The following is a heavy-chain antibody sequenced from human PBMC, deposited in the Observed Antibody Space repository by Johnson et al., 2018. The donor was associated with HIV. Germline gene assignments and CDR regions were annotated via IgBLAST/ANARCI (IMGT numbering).Heavy chain of an antibody. CDR2: ISYDGSNK. CDR3: AREGGGCSSTSCYQDAFDI. Sequence: QVQLVESGGGVVQPGRSLRLSCAASGFTFSSYAMHWVRQAPGKGLEWVAVISYDGSNKYYADSVKGRFTISRDNSKNTLYLQMNSLRAEDTAVYYCAREGGGCSSTSCYQDAFDIWGQGTMVTVSS. J-gene: IGHJ3*02. CDR1: GFTFSSYA. D-gene: IGHD2-2*01. V-gene: IGHV3-30*04.